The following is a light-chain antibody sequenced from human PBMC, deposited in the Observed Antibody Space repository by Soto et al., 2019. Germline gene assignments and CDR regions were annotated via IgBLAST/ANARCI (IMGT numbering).Light chain of an antibody. CDR2: DVS. CDR3: TSYTTRRLYV. J-gene: IGLJ1*01. Sequence: LTQPASVSGSPGQSITISCTGTSSDVGAYEYVSWYQQHPGKAPKLLIYDVSNRPSGVSTRFSGSKSGNTASLTISGLQAEDEGDYYCTSYTTRRLYVFGSGTKVTVL. CDR1: SSDVGAYEY. V-gene: IGLV2-14*03.